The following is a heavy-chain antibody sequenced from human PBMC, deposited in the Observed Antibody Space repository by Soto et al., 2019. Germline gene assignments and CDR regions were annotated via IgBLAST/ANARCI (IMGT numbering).Heavy chain of an antibody. CDR3: ARVSPGYYDYAFDI. D-gene: IGHD3-22*01. J-gene: IGHJ3*02. Sequence: HPGGSLRLSGAASGFTFSSYDMHWVRQATGKGLEWVSAIGTAGDTYYPGSVKGRFTISRENAKNSLYLQMNSLRAGDTAVYYCARVSPGYYDYAFDIWGQGTMVTVSS. V-gene: IGHV3-13*01. CDR2: IGTAGDT. CDR1: GFTFSSYD.